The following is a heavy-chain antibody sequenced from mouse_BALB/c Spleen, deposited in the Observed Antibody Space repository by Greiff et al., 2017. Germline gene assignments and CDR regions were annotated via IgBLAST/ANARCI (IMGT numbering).Heavy chain of an antibody. D-gene: IGHD2-4*01. J-gene: IGHJ2*01. CDR2: INPSTGYT. CDR1: GYTFTSYW. V-gene: IGHV1-7*01. CDR3: ARIYYDYDGDY. Sequence: QVQLKESGAELAKPGASVKMSCKASGYTFTSYWMHWVKQRPGQGLEWIGYINPSTGYTEYNQKFKDKATLTADKSSSTAYMQLSSLTSEDSAVYYCARIYYDYDGDYWGQGTTLTVSS.